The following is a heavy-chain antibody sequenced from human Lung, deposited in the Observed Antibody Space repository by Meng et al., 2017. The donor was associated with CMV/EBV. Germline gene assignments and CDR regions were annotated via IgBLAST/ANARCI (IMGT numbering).Heavy chain of an antibody. J-gene: IGHJ4*01. D-gene: IGHD6-19*01. Sequence: SGQASGYSFSGFYLTWARQAPGHGLEWLGRVNPISDDTHLAQKFEGRITVTRGATINTAFMELTRLRPDGTAVYYCAKSSDNGWSSWGPGTLVTVSS. CDR1: GYSFSGFY. V-gene: IGHV1-2*06. CDR2: VNPISDDT. CDR3: AKSSDNGWSS.